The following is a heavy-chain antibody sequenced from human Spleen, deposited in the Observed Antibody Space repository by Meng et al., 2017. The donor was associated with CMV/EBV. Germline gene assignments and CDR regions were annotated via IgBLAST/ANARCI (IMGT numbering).Heavy chain of an antibody. CDR2: ISSSGGNT. CDR3: AKVPVGASGSGY. Sequence: GESLKISCAASGFTFSNYAMSWARQASGKGLEWVSSISSSGGNTYYADSVKGRFTISRDNSKNTLYLQMNSLRAEDTAVYYCAKVPVGASGSGYWGQGTLVTVSS. J-gene: IGHJ4*02. CDR1: GFTFSNYA. D-gene: IGHD1-26*01. V-gene: IGHV3-23*01.